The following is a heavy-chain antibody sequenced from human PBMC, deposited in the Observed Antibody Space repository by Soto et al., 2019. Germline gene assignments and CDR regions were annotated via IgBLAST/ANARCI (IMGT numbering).Heavy chain of an antibody. Sequence: SVKVSCKASGGTFSSYAISWVRQAPGQGLEWMGGIIPIFGTANYAQNFQGRVTITADESTSTAYMELSSLRSEDTAVYYCARGVPRRDGYNCFDYWGQGTLVTVSS. CDR3: ARGVPRRDGYNCFDY. D-gene: IGHD5-12*01. V-gene: IGHV1-69*13. CDR2: IIPIFGTA. J-gene: IGHJ4*02. CDR1: GGTFSSYA.